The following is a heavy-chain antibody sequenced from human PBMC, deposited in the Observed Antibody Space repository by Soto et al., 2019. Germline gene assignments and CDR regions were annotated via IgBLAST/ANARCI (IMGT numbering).Heavy chain of an antibody. Sequence: SQTLSLTCAISGDSVASHSAAWNWIRQSPSRGLEWLGRTYYRSKWHNDYALSVKSRININPDASKNQFSLHLKSATPEDTAIYYCARIVGGAPDHWGLGTLVTVSS. CDR1: GDSVASHSAA. J-gene: IGHJ5*02. D-gene: IGHD3-16*01. V-gene: IGHV6-1*01. CDR2: TYYRSKWHN. CDR3: ARIVGGAPDH.